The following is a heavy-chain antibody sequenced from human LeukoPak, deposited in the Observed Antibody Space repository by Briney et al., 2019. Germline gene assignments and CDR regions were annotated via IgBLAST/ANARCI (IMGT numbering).Heavy chain of an antibody. D-gene: IGHD6-13*01. CDR1: GFTFSSYG. V-gene: IGHV3-30*18. CDR3: ANEREHYTSSWYDY. CDR2: ISYDGTTK. J-gene: IGHJ4*02. Sequence: SGRSLRLSCAASGFTFSSYGMQWVRQAPGKGLEWGAVISYDGTTKYYADSVKGRFTISRDNSKNTVYLQMNSLTAEDTVLYYCANEREHYTSSWYDYWGQGNLVTVSS.